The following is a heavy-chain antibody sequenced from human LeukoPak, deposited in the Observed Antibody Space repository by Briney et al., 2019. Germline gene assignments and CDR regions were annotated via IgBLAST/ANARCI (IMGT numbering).Heavy chain of an antibody. D-gene: IGHD5-12*01. CDR2: ISYDGSNK. J-gene: IGHJ4*02. V-gene: IGHV3-30*18. CDR1: GFTFSSYG. CDR3: AKDRSGGNIFDY. Sequence: GGSLRLSCAASGFTFSSYGMHWVRQAPGKGLEWVAVISYDGSNKYYADSVKGRFTISRDNSKNTLYLQMNSLRAEDTAVYYCAKDRSGGNIFDYWGQGTLVTVSS.